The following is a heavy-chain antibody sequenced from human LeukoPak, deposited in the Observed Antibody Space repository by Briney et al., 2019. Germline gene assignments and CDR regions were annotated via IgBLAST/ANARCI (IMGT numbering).Heavy chain of an antibody. D-gene: IGHD3-22*01. J-gene: IGHJ4*02. CDR1: GFTVSNNY. CDR2: IYSGGST. CDR3: ARGRSSGYLDY. V-gene: IGHV3-53*01. Sequence: PGGSLRLSCAASGFTVSNNYMSWVRQAPGKGLEWVSVIYSGGSTYYADSVKGRFTISRDNSKNTLYLQMNSLRAEDTAVYYSARGRSSGYLDYWGQGTLVTVSS.